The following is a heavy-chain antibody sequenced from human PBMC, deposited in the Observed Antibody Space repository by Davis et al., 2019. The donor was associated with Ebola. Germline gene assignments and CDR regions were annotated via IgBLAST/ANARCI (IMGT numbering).Heavy chain of an antibody. CDR1: GFTFSSSW. V-gene: IGHV3-74*01. CDR2: INSDGSNR. Sequence: GESLKISCAASGFTFSSSWVQWVRQAPRKGLVWVSRINSDGSNRSYGDSVKGRFTISRDNAKNTLYLQMNNLRAEDTAVYYCAYSGDLWGALDHWGQGTLVTVSS. D-gene: IGHD3-3*01. J-gene: IGHJ4*02. CDR3: AYSGDLWGALDH.